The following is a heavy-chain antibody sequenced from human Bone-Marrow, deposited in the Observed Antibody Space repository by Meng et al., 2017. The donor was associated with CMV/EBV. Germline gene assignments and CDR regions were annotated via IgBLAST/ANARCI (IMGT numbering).Heavy chain of an antibody. D-gene: IGHD3-22*01. V-gene: IGHV4-34*01. CDR1: GGRFSGYY. Sequence: SETLCPPCAGYGGRFSGYYWTWIRQPPGKGLQWIGEINHTGNTNYNTSLKSLFTISVDTSKNQFSLKLRAVPAADTAEYYCVEGRRVHYESSAYYLWAYYFDYWGRGKLVTVSS. J-gene: IGHJ4*02. CDR3: VEGRRVHYESSAYYLWAYYFDY. CDR2: INHTGNT.